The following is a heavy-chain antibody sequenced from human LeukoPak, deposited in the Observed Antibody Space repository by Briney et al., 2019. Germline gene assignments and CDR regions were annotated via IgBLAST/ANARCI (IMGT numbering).Heavy chain of an antibody. CDR3: ARNEYETLDY. CDR2: TVGNGGST. V-gene: IGHV3-23*01. Sequence: SGGSLILSCAASGFTFSNYAMSWVRQAPGKGLEWVSATVGNGGSTYYADSVKGRFTISRDNSKNTLYLQMNSLRAEDTALYYCARNEYETLDYWGQGTLVTVSS. D-gene: IGHD2/OR15-2a*01. J-gene: IGHJ4*02. CDR1: GFTFSNYA.